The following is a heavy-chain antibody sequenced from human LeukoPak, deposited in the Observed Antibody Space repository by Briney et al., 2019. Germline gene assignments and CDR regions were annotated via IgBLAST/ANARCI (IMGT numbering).Heavy chain of an antibody. CDR1: GFTFSSYA. J-gene: IGHJ4*02. D-gene: IGHD2-2*01. CDR3: ARDLSTNIVVVPAAHASIDY. V-gene: IGHV3-30-3*01. CDR2: RSYDGSNK. Sequence: PGGSLRLSCAASGFTFSSYAMHWVRQAPGRGLEWVAVRSYDGSNKYYADSVKGRFTISRDNSKNTLYLQMNSLRAKDTAVYYCARDLSTNIVVVPAAHASIDYWGQGTLVTVSS.